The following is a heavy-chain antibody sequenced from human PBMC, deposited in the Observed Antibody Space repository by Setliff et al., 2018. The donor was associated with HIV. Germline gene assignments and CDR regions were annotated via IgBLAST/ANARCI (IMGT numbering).Heavy chain of an antibody. J-gene: IGHJ3*02. Sequence: GASVKVSCKASGYTFTSYGISWVRQAPGQGLEWMGRISVYNGNTIYAQKLQGRVIMTTDTSTSTAYMELRSLRSDDTAMYYCATQRDIVMVPGQGGFDIWAQGTMVTVSS. CDR3: ATQRDIVMVPGQGGFDI. CDR1: GYTFTSYG. V-gene: IGHV1-18*01. D-gene: IGHD2-2*01. CDR2: ISVYNGNT.